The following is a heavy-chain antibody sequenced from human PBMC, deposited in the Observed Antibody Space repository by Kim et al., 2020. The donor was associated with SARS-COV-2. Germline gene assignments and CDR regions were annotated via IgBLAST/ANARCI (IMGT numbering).Heavy chain of an antibody. V-gene: IGHV2-70*01. CDR3: ARTLTGTPDY. Sequence: DKYYSTSLKTRLTISKDTSKNQVVLTMTNMDPVDTATYYCARTLTGTPDYWGQGTLVTVSS. D-gene: IGHD1-7*01. J-gene: IGHJ4*02. CDR2: DK.